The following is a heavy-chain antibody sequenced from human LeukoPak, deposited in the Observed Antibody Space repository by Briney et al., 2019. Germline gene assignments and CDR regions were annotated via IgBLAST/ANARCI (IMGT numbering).Heavy chain of an antibody. V-gene: IGHV3-15*01. J-gene: IGHJ4*02. D-gene: IGHD4-17*01. CDR3: TTDLREYGDYGY. Sequence: GGSLRLSCAASGSTFSNAWMSWVRQAPGKGLEWVGRIKSKTDGGTTDYAAPVKGRFTISRDDSKNTLYLQMNSLKTEDTAVYYCTTDLREYGDYGYWGQGTLVTVSS. CDR1: GSTFSNAW. CDR2: IKSKTDGGTT.